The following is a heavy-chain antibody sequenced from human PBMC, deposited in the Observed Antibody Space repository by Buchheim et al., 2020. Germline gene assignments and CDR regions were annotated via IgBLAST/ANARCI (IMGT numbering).Heavy chain of an antibody. D-gene: IGHD4/OR15-4a*01. CDR3: ASGPGVLRMDV. Sequence: EVQLVESGGGLVQRGGSLRLSCAASGFRFNTWLSWVRQAPEKGLEWVATLKEDGSEKYYVDSVKDRFTISRDDAKTSMFLQMNSLRVEDTAVYYCASGPGVLRMDVWGQGT. V-gene: IGHV3-7*01. CDR2: LKEDGSEK. J-gene: IGHJ6*02. CDR1: GFRFNTW.